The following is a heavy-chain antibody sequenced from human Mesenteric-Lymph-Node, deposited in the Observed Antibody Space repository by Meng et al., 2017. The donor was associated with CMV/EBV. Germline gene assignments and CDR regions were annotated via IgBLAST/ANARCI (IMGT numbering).Heavy chain of an antibody. D-gene: IGHD2-2*01. J-gene: IGHJ5*02. Sequence: ASVKVSCKASGYTFTSYGISWVRQAPGQGLEWMGWINPNSGGTNYAQKFQGRVTMTRDTSISTAYMELSRLRSDDTAVYYCATLVSTSTPRETNWFDPWGQGTLVTVSS. CDR1: GYTFTSYG. CDR3: ATLVSTSTPRETNWFDP. V-gene: IGHV1-2*02. CDR2: INPNSGGT.